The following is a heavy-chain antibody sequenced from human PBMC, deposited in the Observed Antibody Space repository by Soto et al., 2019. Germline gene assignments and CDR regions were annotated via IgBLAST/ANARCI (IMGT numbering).Heavy chain of an antibody. CDR3: ASLGELSLTYYYYGMDV. CDR1: GYTFTGYY. Sequence: ASVKVSCKASGYTFTGYYMHWVRQAPGQGLEWMGWINPNSGGTNYAQRFQGGVTMTRDTSISTAYMELSRLRSDDTAVYYCASLGELSLTYYYYGMDVWGQGTTVTVSS. J-gene: IGHJ6*02. CDR2: INPNSGGT. D-gene: IGHD3-16*02. V-gene: IGHV1-2*02.